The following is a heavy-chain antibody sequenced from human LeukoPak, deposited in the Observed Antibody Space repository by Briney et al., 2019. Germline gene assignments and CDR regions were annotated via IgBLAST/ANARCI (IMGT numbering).Heavy chain of an antibody. Sequence: KSSETLSLTCTVSGGSISSYYWSWILQPPGKGLEWIGYIYYSGSTNYNPSLKSRVTISVDTSKNQFSLKLSSVTAADTAVYYCARQFSGSYFHSDWFDPWGQGTLVTVSS. J-gene: IGHJ5*02. CDR2: IYYSGST. CDR3: ARQFSGSYFHSDWFDP. V-gene: IGHV4-59*01. D-gene: IGHD3-10*01. CDR1: GGSISSYY.